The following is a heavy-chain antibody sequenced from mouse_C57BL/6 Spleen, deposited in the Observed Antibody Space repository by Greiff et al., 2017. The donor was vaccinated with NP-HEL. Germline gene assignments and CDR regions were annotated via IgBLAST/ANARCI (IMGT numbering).Heavy chain of an antibody. CDR1: GYTFTSYW. J-gene: IGHJ1*03. CDR3: ARRVDYYGSSYGYFDV. Sequence: VQLQQSGAELVMPGASVKLSCKASGYTFTSYWMHWVKQRPGQGLEWIGEIDPSDSYTNYNQKFKGKSTLTVDKSSSTAYMQLSSLTYEDSAVYYCARRVDYYGSSYGYFDVWGTGTTVTVSS. D-gene: IGHD1-1*01. CDR2: IDPSDSYT. V-gene: IGHV1-69*01.